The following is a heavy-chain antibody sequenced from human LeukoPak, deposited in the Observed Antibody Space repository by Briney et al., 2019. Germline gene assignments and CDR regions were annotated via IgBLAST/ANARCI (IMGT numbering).Heavy chain of an antibody. CDR2: LYYSGST. Sequence: PSETLSLTCTVSGASISSSSYYWGWIRQPPGKGLEWIGNLYYSGSTYFKPSLRSRVAISVDTSKNQFSLKLSSVTAADTAVYYCASGGRYGWSSDYWGQGTLVTVSS. CDR3: ASGGRYGWSSDY. D-gene: IGHD3-16*02. V-gene: IGHV4-39*07. CDR1: GASISSSSYY. J-gene: IGHJ4*02.